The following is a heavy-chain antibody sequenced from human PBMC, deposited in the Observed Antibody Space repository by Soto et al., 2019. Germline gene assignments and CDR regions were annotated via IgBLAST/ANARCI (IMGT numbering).Heavy chain of an antibody. V-gene: IGHV4-31*03. CDR2: IYYYGST. J-gene: IGHJ1*01. CDR3: ARAGINSFRFQD. CDR1: GGSISSGGDY. D-gene: IGHD1-20*01. Sequence: PSETLSLTCTVSGGSISSGGDYWGWIRQHPGKGLEWIGYIYYYGSTYYKSSLKSRASISIDTSQNQFSLKLTSVTAADTAVYYCARAGINSFRFQDWGQGTLVTVSS.